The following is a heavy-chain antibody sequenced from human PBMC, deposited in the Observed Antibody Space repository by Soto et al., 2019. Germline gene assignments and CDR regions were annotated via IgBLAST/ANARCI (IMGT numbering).Heavy chain of an antibody. Sequence: SETLSLTCTVSGGSISRSHYYWGWLRQPPGKGLEWIGSIYYTGTTYYNPSLKSRVTISVDTSKNQFSLKLSTVTAADTAVYYCERPASGYGNWFDSWGQGTLVTVSS. J-gene: IGHJ5*01. V-gene: IGHV4-39*01. CDR2: IYYTGTT. CDR1: GGSISRSHYY. CDR3: ERPASGYGNWFDS. D-gene: IGHD3-3*01.